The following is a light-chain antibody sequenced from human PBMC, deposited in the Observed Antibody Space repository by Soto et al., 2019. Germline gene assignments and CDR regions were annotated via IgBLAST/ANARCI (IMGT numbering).Light chain of an antibody. CDR3: LLSYPGSRD. Sequence: QSVVTQEPSLTVSPGGTVTLTCGSSTGTVTSGHFAFWLQQKPGQAPRTLIYDTSNKHSWTPARFSGSLLGGKAALTLSGAQPEDEAEYYCLLSYPGSRDFGGGTKLTVL. CDR1: TGTVTSGHF. J-gene: IGLJ2*01. V-gene: IGLV7-46*01. CDR2: DTS.